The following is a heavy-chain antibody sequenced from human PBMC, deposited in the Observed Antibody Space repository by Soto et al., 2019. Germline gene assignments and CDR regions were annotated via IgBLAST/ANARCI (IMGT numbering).Heavy chain of an antibody. Sequence: YGISRIRQAPGQGLEWMGWIKPDNGDTNYAQKFQGRVTMTTDTSSNTAYMELRSLRSDDTAVYYCATSYDSGFDPWGQGTLVSVSS. V-gene: IGHV1-18*04. CDR2: IKPDNGDT. CDR1: YG. J-gene: IGHJ5*02. CDR3: ATSYDSGFDP. D-gene: IGHD5-12*01.